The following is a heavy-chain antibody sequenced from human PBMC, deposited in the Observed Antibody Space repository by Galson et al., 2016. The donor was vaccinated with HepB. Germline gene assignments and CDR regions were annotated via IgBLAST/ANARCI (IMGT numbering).Heavy chain of an antibody. Sequence: PALVTPTQTLTLTCTFSGFSLSTSGVAVGWIRQPPGKALEWLALIYWDDDKRYSPSLKSRLTITKDTSKNQVVLTMTNMDPADTATYYCAHRPPPEVPNIIKCVGPWGQGTLVTVSS. CDR1: GFSLSTSGVA. V-gene: IGHV2-5*02. J-gene: IGHJ5*02. D-gene: IGHD3-10*01. CDR2: IYWDDDK. CDR3: AHRPPPEVPNIIKCVGP.